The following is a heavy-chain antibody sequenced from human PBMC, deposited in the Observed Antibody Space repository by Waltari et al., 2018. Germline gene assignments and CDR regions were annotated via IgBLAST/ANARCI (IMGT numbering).Heavy chain of an antibody. CDR2: INHSGST. CDR3: ARRRSIAAAGTGFWYFDL. J-gene: IGHJ2*01. CDR1: GGSCSGYY. V-gene: IGHV4-34*01. Sequence: QVQLQQWGAGLLKPSATLSLTCAVYGGSCSGYYWSWIRQPPGKGLEWIGEINHSGSTNYNPSLKSRVTISVDTSKNQFSLKLSSVTAADTAVYYCARRRSIAAAGTGFWYFDLWGRGTLVTVSS. D-gene: IGHD6-13*01.